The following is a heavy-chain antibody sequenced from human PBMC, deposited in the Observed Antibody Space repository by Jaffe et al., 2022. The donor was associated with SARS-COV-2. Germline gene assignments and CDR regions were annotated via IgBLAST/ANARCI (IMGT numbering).Heavy chain of an antibody. J-gene: IGHJ4*02. CDR2: MNPNSGNT. D-gene: IGHD3-22*01. CDR3: ARMRRETYYYDSSGYACDY. CDR1: GYTFTSYD. V-gene: IGHV1-8*01. Sequence: QVQLVQSGAEVKKPGASVKVSCKASGYTFTSYDINWVRQATGQGLEWMGWMNPNSGNTGYAQKFQGRVTMTRNTSISTAYMELSSLRSEDTAVYYCARMRRETYYYDSSGYACDYWGQGTLVTVSS.